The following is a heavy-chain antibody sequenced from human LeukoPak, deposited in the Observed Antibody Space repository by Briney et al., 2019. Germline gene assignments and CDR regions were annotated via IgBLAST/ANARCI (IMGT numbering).Heavy chain of an antibody. CDR2: MNPNSGNT. CDR1: GYTFTSYD. CDR3: AKGLMRLLRVCVY. D-gene: IGHD2-15*01. V-gene: IGHV1-8*01. Sequence: ASVKVSCKASGYTFTSYDINWVRQATGQGLEWMGWMNPNSGNTGYAQRFQGRVTMTRNTSISTAYMELSSLRSEDTAVYYCAKGLMRLLRVCVYWGQGTLVTVSS. J-gene: IGHJ4*02.